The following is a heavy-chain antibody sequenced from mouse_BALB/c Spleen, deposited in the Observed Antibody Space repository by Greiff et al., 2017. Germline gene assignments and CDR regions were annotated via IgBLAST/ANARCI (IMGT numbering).Heavy chain of an antibody. CDR3: ARGGIYYDYDRFAY. D-gene: IGHD2-4*01. Sequence: DVMLVESGGGLVKPGGSLKLSCAASGFTFSSYAMSWVRQTPEKRLEWVASISSGGSTYYPDSVKGRFTISRDNARNILYLQMSSLRSEDTAMYYCARGGIYYDYDRFAYWGQGTLVTVSA. CDR1: GFTFSSYA. V-gene: IGHV5-6-5*01. J-gene: IGHJ3*01. CDR2: ISSGGST.